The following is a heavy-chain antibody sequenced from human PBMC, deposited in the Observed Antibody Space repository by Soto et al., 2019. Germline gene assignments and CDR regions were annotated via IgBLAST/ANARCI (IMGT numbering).Heavy chain of an antibody. CDR3: ARRAGYYDFCSGYYPFDC. CDR1: GGSISSSSYY. Sequence: QLQLQESGPGLVKPSETLSLTCTVSGGSISSSSYYWGWIRQPPGKGLEWIGSIYYSGSTYYNPSLKSRVTISVDTSKNQFSLKLSSVTAADTAVYYCARRAGYYDFCSGYYPFDCWGQGTLVTVSS. J-gene: IGHJ4*02. CDR2: IYYSGST. V-gene: IGHV4-39*01. D-gene: IGHD3-3*01.